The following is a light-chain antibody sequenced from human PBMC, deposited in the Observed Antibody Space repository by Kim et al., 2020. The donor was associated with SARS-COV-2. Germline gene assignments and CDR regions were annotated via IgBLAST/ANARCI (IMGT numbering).Light chain of an antibody. J-gene: IGLJ2*01. CDR2: QDN. CDR3: QAWDSNTVV. V-gene: IGLV3-1*01. Sequence: SYELTQPPSVSVSPGQTASITCSGDKLVDKYVCXHQQKPGQSPVLVIYQDNKRPSGIPVRFSGSNSGNTATLTISGTQAMDEADYYCQAWDSNTVVFGGG. CDR1: KLVDKY.